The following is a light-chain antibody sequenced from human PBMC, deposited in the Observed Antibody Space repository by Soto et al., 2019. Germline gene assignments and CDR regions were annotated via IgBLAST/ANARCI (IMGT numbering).Light chain of an antibody. J-gene: IGKJ1*01. CDR2: GAS. CDR3: QQYDNSPWT. CDR1: QSVSSSF. V-gene: IGKV3-20*01. Sequence: EIVLTQSPGTLSLSPGERATLSCRASQSVSSSFLAWYPQKPGQAPRLLIYGASSRATGIPDRFSGSGSGTDFTLTISRLEPEDFAVYYCQQYDNSPWTFGQGTKVELK.